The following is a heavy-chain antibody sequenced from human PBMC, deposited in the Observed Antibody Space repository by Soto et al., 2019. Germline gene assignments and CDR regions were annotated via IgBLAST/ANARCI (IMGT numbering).Heavy chain of an antibody. CDR1: GGSINDFY. CDR3: ARVGGVAARTFDY. J-gene: IGHJ4*02. CDR2: IYYSGST. V-gene: IGHV4-59*01. D-gene: IGHD6-6*01. Sequence: PSETLSLTCTVSGGSINDFYWSWIRQPPGKGLEWIGYIYYSGSTDYNPSLKGRVTISVDTSKNQFSLKLRSVTAADTAVYYCARVGGVAARTFDYWGQGTLATVYS.